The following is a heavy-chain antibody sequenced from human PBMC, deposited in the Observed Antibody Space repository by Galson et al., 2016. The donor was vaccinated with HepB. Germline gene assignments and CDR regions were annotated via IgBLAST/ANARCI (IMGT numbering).Heavy chain of an antibody. CDR1: EAIFRNHA. V-gene: IGHV1-69*13. CDR3: ARAGTRYGSGFFSDGMDV. CDR2: IIAMFRTP. J-gene: IGHJ6*02. D-gene: IGHD3-10*01. Sequence: SVKVSCKASEAIFRNHAVNWVRQAPGQGPEWMGQIIAMFRTPHYSQKFQGRITISADASTSTAYMELSTLRSDDTAVYYCARAGTRYGSGFFSDGMDVWGQGTTVTVSS.